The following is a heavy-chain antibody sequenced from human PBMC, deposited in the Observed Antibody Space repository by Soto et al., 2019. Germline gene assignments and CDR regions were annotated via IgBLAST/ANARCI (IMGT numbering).Heavy chain of an antibody. CDR2: ISWNSGSI. CDR1: GFTFDDYA. J-gene: IGHJ4*02. D-gene: IGHD6-19*01. Sequence: PGGSLRLSCAASGFTFDDYAMHWVRQAPGKGLEWVSGISWNSGSIGYADSVKGRFTISRDNAKNSLYLQMNSLRAEDTALYYCAKETYSSGCDYWGQGTLVTVSS. V-gene: IGHV3-9*01. CDR3: AKETYSSGCDY.